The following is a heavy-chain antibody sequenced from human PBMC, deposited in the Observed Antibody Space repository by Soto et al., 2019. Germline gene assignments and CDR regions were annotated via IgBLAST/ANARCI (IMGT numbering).Heavy chain of an antibody. CDR1: GFPFSTFW. CDR3: ARGGVKYGLDF. Sequence: EVQLVESGGGLVQPGGPPSLSCATQGFPFSTFWLHWFRQVPGKGLVWVAQLSPEGLLLGHADSREGRFTVSRDNTKDTLYLQMSSLGAEDMAVYYCARGGVKYGLDFWGRGTMVTVSS. V-gene: IGHV3-74*01. CDR2: LSPEGLLL. J-gene: IGHJ3*01. D-gene: IGHD4-17*01.